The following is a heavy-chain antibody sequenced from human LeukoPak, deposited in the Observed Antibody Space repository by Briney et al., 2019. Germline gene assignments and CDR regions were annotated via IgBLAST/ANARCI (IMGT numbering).Heavy chain of an antibody. CDR1: GFTFSSYA. CDR2: ISSSSSYI. V-gene: IGHV3-21*01. Sequence: GGSLRLSCAASGFTFSSYAMSWVRQAPGKGPEWVSSISSSSSYIYYADSVKGRFTISRDNAKNSLYLQMNSLRAEDTAVYYCARGYCSGGSCWVSYFDYWGQGTLVTVSS. D-gene: IGHD2-15*01. J-gene: IGHJ4*02. CDR3: ARGYCSGGSCWVSYFDY.